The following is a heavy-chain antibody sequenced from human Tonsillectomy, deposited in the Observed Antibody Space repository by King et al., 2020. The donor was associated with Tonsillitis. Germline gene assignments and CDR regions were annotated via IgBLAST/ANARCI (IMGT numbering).Heavy chain of an antibody. Sequence: QLVQSGAEVKKPGASVKVSCKASGYTFTGYYMQWVRQAPGQGLEWMGWINPNSGCTNYAQNFQGRVTMTRDTSISTAYMELSSLRSDDTAVYYCARDQVQMATSYNWFDPWGQGTLVTVSS. D-gene: IGHD5-24*01. CDR1: GYTFTGYY. CDR2: INPNSGCT. V-gene: IGHV1-2*02. J-gene: IGHJ5*02. CDR3: ARDQVQMATSYNWFDP.